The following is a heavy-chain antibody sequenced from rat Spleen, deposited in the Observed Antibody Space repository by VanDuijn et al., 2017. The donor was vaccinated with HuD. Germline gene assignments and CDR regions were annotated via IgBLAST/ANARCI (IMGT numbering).Heavy chain of an antibody. CDR1: GFTFSDYG. CDR3: ARHPDYSNYFDY. Sequence: EVQLVESGGGLVQPGRSLKLSCAASGFTFSDYGLAWVRQAPTKGLEWVASISYEGIRTYYGDTVKGRFTISRDNAKSTLSLQMDSLRSEDTATYYCARHPDYSNYFDYWGQGVMVTVSS. J-gene: IGHJ2*01. D-gene: IGHD1-1*01. V-gene: IGHV5-29*01. CDR2: ISYEGIRT.